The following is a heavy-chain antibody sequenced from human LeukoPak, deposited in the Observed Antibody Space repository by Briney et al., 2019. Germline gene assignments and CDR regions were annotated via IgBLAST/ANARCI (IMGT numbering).Heavy chain of an antibody. CDR1: GFTFRSHD. J-gene: IGHJ3*02. CDR2: ISASGGST. V-gene: IGHV3-23*01. CDR3: VREGLRGLAFDN. Sequence: EGSLRLSCAASGFTFRSHDMSWVRKAAGKGLEWGSGISASGGSTFYADSVKGRSTTSRDNSKNTLYLQNNGMRVEDTAVYYCVREGLRGLAFDNWGQGTMVTVSS.